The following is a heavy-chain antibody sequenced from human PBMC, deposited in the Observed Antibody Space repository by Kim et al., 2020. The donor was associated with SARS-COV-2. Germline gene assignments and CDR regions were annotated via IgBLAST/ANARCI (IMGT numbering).Heavy chain of an antibody. D-gene: IGHD2-15*01. V-gene: IGHV1-8*01. Sequence: KFQGRVTMTRNTSISTAYMELSSLRSEDTAVYYCARGLSSWGYYYYGMDVWGQGTTVTVSS. J-gene: IGHJ6*02. CDR3: ARGLSSWGYYYYGMDV.